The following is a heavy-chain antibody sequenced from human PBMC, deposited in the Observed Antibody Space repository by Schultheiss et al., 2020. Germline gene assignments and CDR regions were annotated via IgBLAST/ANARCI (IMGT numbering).Heavy chain of an antibody. V-gene: IGHV1-46*01. CDR3: AKDLTWLFPDY. CDR2: INPSGGST. CDR1: GYTFTSYY. J-gene: IGHJ4*02. D-gene: IGHD3-9*01. Sequence: ASVKVSCKASGYTFTSYYMHWVRQAPGQGLEWMGIINPSGGSTSYAQKFQGRVTMTRDTSTSTVYMELSSLRSDDTAVYYCAKDLTWLFPDYWCQGTLVTVSS.